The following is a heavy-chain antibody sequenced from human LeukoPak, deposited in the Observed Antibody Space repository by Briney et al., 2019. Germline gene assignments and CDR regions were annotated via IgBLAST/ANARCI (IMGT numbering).Heavy chain of an antibody. CDR2: ISSNGGST. CDR3: AMAPGP. CDR1: GFTFSSYA. J-gene: IGHJ5*02. Sequence: GGSLRLSCAASGFTFSSYAMHWVRQAPGKGLEYVSAISSNGGSTYYANSVKGRFTISRDNSKNTLYLQMGSLRAEDMAVYYCAMAPGPWGQGTLVTVSS. D-gene: IGHD3-10*01. V-gene: IGHV3-64*01.